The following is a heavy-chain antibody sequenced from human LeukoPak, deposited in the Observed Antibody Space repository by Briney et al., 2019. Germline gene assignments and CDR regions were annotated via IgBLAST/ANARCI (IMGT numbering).Heavy chain of an antibody. J-gene: IGHJ4*02. D-gene: IGHD6-19*01. CDR1: GFTFSSYS. CDR3: ARGVNSSGRDY. V-gene: IGHV3-21*03. Sequence: PGGSLRLSCAASGFTFSSYSMNWVRQAPGKGLEWVSSISSSSSYIYYADSVKRRFTISRDNAKNSLYLQMNSRRAEDKAVYYCARGVNSSGRDYWGQGNLVTVSS. CDR2: ISSSSSYI.